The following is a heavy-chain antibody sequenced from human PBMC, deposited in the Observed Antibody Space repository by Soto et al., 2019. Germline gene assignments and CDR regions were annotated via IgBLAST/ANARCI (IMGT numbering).Heavy chain of an antibody. CDR1: GFTFTSSA. V-gene: IGHV1-58*01. Sequence: SVKVSCKASGFTFTSSAVQWVRQARGQRLEWIGWIVVGSGNTNYAQKFQERVTITRDMSTSTAYMELSSLRSEDTAVYYCAAGSRRHDFLGPDYWGQGTLVTVSS. CDR3: AAGSRRHDFLGPDY. D-gene: IGHD3-3*01. J-gene: IGHJ4*02. CDR2: IVVGSGNT.